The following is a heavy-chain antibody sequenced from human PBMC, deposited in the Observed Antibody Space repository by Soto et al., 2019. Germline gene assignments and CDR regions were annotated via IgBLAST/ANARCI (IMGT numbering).Heavy chain of an antibody. CDR1: GGSTSSGVDY. D-gene: IGHD5-18*01. J-gene: IGHJ6*02. Sequence: PSETLSLTCTFSGGSTSSGVDYWNWIRQHPGKVLEWIGYIYYSGSTYYNPSLKSRVTISVDTSKNQFSLKLSSVTAADTAVYYCARASVDTAMAGGYYYGMDVWGQGTTVTFSS. CDR2: IYYSGST. CDR3: ARASVDTAMAGGYYYGMDV. V-gene: IGHV4-31*03.